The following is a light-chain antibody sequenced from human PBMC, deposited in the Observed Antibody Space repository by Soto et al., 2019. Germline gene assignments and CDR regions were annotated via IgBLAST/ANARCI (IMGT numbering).Light chain of an antibody. CDR1: HSLLHSNGYNY. CDR3: MQALQTPIT. J-gene: IGKJ1*01. V-gene: IGKV2-28*01. CDR2: LGS. Sequence: DIVMTQSPLSLPFTPGEPASISCRSSHSLLHSNGYNYLDWYLQKPGQSPQPLIYLGSNRASGVPDRFSGSGSGTDFTLKISRVEAEDVGVYYCMQALQTPITFGQGTKVDI.